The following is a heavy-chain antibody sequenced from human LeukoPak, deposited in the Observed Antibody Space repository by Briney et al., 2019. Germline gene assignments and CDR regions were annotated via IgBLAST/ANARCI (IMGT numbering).Heavy chain of an antibody. J-gene: IGHJ5*02. CDR2: IYTSGST. D-gene: IGHD1-26*01. V-gene: IGHV4-4*07. Sequence: PSETLSLTCTVSGGSISSYYWSWIRQPAGKGLEWIGRIYTSGSTNYNPSHKSRVTMSVDTSKNQFSLKLSSVTAADTAVYYCARSPKFSGPLNWFDPWGQGTLVTVSS. CDR3: ARSPKFSGPLNWFDP. CDR1: GGSISSYY.